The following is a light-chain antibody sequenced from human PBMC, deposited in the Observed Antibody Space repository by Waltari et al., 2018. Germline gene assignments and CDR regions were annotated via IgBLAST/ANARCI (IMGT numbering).Light chain of an antibody. CDR3: QQRSNWPIT. CDR1: QSVSSY. J-gene: IGKJ5*01. CDR2: EAS. Sequence: EIVLTQSPTTLSLSPGERATLSCRASQSVSSYLVWYQQKPGQAPKFLIYEASNRATGVPARFSGSGSGTDFTLTINSLEPEDFAVYYCQQRSNWPITFGQGTRLEIK. V-gene: IGKV3-11*01.